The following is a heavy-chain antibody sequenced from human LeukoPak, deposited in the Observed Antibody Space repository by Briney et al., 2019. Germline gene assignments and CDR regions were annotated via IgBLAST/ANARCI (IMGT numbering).Heavy chain of an antibody. Sequence: GGSLRLSCAASGFTFTNYAMSWVRQAPGKGLEWVSVIYSGGSTYYADSVKGRFTISRDNSKNTLYLQMNSLRAEDTAVYYCARFGRWSPFDYWGQGTLVTVSS. D-gene: IGHD4-23*01. V-gene: IGHV3-66*01. CDR2: IYSGGST. CDR3: ARFGRWSPFDY. J-gene: IGHJ4*02. CDR1: GFTFTNYA.